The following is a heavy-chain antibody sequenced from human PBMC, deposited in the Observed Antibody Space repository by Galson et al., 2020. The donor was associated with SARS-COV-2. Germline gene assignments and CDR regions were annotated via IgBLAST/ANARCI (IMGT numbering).Heavy chain of an antibody. CDR2: IYSNDDK. D-gene: IGHD1-26*01. CDR3: VHKWDYIDDFDY. Sequence: SGLTLVKPTQTLPLPCPFSGFPLITSGVGVPWSLQPPGKALECLPPIYSNDDKRYSPSLRTRLTITKDTSKKQVVLTMTNMDPMDTATYYCVHKWDYIDDFDYWGQGTLVIVSS. CDR1: GFPLITSGVG. J-gene: IGHJ4*02. V-gene: IGHV2-5*01.